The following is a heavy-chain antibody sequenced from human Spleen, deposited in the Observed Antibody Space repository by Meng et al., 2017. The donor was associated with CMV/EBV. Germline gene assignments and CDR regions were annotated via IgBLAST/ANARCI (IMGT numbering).Heavy chain of an antibody. V-gene: IGHV4-4*07. CDR1: GGSISSYY. Sequence: QVQLHEAGPGLVTPAATLSPPCTGSGGSISSYYWSWIRQPAGKGLEWIGRIYTSGSTNYNPSLKSRVTMSVDTSKNQFSLKLSSVTAADTAVYYCARSRDYSSLTDYWGQGTLVTVSS. J-gene: IGHJ4*02. D-gene: IGHD6-13*01. CDR3: ARSRDYSSLTDY. CDR2: IYTSGST.